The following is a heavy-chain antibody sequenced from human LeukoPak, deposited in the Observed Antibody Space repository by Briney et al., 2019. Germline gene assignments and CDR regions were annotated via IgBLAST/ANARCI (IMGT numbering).Heavy chain of an antibody. D-gene: IGHD3-22*01. J-gene: IGHJ3*02. V-gene: IGHV1-69*05. CDR1: GGTFSSYA. CDR2: IIPIFGTA. CDR3: ARASYDSSGRSDGAFDI. Sequence: SVKVSCKASGGTFSSYAISWVRQAPGQGLEWMGRIIPIFGTANYAQKFQGRVTITTDESTSTAYMELHSLRSEDTAVYYCARASYDSSGRSDGAFDIWGQGTMVTVSS.